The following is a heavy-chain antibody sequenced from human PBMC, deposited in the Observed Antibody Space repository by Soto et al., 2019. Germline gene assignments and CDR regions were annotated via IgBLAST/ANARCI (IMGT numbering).Heavy chain of an antibody. CDR3: ERHYYDNLTAYSWFDT. D-gene: IGHD3-9*01. CDR2: IYYSGST. Sequence: PSETQSITCSVSGATIGRYFWSWIRQPPGKGLEWIGYIYYSGSTNYNPSLKSRVTISVDTSKNQFSLKLSSVTAADTAVYYCERHYYDNLTAYSWFDTWGQG. J-gene: IGHJ5*02. V-gene: IGHV4-59*08. CDR1: GATIGRYF.